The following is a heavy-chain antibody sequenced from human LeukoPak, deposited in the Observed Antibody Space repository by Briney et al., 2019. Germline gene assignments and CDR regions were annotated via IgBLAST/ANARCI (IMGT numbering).Heavy chain of an antibody. CDR1: GFTFSSYE. Sequence: GGSLRLSCAASGFTFSSYEMNWVRQAPGKGLEWVSYISSSGSTIYYADSVKGRFTISRGNAKNSLYLQMNSLRAEDTAVYYCAASAAGTQKLDYWGQGTLVTVSS. V-gene: IGHV3-48*03. J-gene: IGHJ4*02. CDR3: AASAAGTQKLDY. CDR2: ISSSGSTI. D-gene: IGHD6-13*01.